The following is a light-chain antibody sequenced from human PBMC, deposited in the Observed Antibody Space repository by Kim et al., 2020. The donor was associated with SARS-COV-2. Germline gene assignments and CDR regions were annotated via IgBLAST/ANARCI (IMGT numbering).Light chain of an antibody. J-gene: IGKJ2*01. V-gene: IGKV3-15*01. CDR2: GAS. CDR1: QSVSSN. Sequence: EIVMTHSPATLSVSPGERAALSCRASQSVSSNLAWYQQKPGQAPRLLIYGASTRATGIPARFSGSGSGTEFTLTISSLQSEDFAVYYCQQYNTWYTFGRGTKLEI. CDR3: QQYNTWYT.